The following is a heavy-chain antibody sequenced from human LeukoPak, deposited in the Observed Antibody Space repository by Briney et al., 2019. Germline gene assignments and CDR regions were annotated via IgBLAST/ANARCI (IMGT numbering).Heavy chain of an antibody. D-gene: IGHD5-18*01. CDR1: GGSISSSGYY. V-gene: IGHV4-39*01. Sequence: PSETLSLTCTVSGGSISSSGYYWGWIRQSPGEGLEWIGNIYYSGITYYNPSLKSRVTISVDTSKNQFSLKLSSVTAADTAVYYCARFIGTWIQLSQMDLNAFDIWGQGTMVTVSS. J-gene: IGHJ3*02. CDR2: IYYSGIT. CDR3: ARFIGTWIQLSQMDLNAFDI.